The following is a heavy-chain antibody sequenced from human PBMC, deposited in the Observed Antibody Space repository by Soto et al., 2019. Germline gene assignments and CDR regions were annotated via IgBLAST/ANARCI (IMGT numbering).Heavy chain of an antibody. V-gene: IGHV3-23*01. CDR2: ITDSGGST. Sequence: GGSVRLACAAYGFTFTDYSMTSVRQSPGKGVESVAYITDSGGSTYYADLVKGRFTISRDKSRNTLYLQMSRLRAEDKAVYYCAKGMARTPKSGMDVWGQGTTVSISS. J-gene: IGHJ6*02. CDR3: AKGMARTPKSGMDV. D-gene: IGHD1-1*01. CDR1: GFTFTDYS.